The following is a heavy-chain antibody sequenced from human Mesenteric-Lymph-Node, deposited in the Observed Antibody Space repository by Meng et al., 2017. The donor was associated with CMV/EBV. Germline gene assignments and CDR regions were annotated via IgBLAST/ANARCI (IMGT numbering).Heavy chain of an antibody. D-gene: IGHD1-20*01. V-gene: IGHV3-49*02. CDR2: IRSTTFGGTT. Sequence: GESLKISCAASGFTFSSYSMTWVRQAPGKGLEWVGFIRSTTFGGTTDYAASVKGRFTISRDDSKSIAYLQMSSLTIEDTGVYFCTREEYNWDDLISVNEYWGQGTLVTVSS. CDR1: GFTFSSYS. J-gene: IGHJ4*02. CDR3: TREEYNWDDLISVNEY.